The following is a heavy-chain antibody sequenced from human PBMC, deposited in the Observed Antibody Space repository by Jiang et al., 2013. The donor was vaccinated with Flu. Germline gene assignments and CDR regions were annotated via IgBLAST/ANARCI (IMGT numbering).Heavy chain of an antibody. Sequence: VSGGSISSYYWSWIRPAPTEGTGVDWVYLLHGSTNYNPPLKSRVTISVDTSKNQFSLKLSSVTAADTAVYYCAGTYYDSSGYYPPFDYWGQGTLVTVSS. D-gene: IGHD3-22*01. J-gene: IGHJ4*02. CDR1: GGSISSYY. CDR2: LLHGST. V-gene: IGHV4-59*08. CDR3: AGTYYDSSGYYPPFDY.